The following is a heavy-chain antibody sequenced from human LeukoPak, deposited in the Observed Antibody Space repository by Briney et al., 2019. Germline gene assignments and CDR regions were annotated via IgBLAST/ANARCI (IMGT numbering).Heavy chain of an antibody. CDR1: GFTFSSYA. Sequence: PGGSLRLSCAASGFTFSSYAMSWVRQAPGKGLEWVSAISGSGGSTYYADSVKGRFTISRDNAKNSLYLQMNSLRAEDTAVYYCARDWDCSSATCYGALGYWGQGTLVTVSS. CDR3: ARDWDCSSATCYGALGY. D-gene: IGHD2-2*01. CDR2: ISGSGGST. J-gene: IGHJ4*01. V-gene: IGHV3-23*01.